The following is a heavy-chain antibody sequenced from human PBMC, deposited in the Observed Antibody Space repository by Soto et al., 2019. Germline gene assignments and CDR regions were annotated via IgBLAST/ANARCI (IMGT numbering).Heavy chain of an antibody. CDR1: GFTFRGYS. CDR3: ARETSGSGSPLYYFDY. D-gene: IGHD3-10*01. CDR2: ISNDGSNK. V-gene: IGHV3-30-3*01. Sequence: XEFLSRSGAASGFTFRGYSKHWVRQAPGKGLEWVAIISNDGSNKYYADSVKGRFTISRDNSKHTLYLQMNSLRAEDTAVYKCARETSGSGSPLYYFDYWGQGTAVTV. J-gene: IGHJ4*02.